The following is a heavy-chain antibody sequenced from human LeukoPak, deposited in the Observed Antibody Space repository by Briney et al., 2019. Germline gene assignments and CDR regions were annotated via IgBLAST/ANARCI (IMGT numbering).Heavy chain of an antibody. CDR1: GGSISSYY. CDR2: IYYSGST. V-gene: IGHV4-59*01. CDR3: ARFSLMDTAMPQLDY. D-gene: IGHD5-18*01. Sequence: PSETLSLTCTVSGGSISSYYWSWIRQPPGKGLEWIGYIYYSGSTNYNPSLKSRVTISVDTSKNQFSLKLSSVTAADTAVYYCARFSLMDTAMPQLDYWGQGTLVTVSS. J-gene: IGHJ4*02.